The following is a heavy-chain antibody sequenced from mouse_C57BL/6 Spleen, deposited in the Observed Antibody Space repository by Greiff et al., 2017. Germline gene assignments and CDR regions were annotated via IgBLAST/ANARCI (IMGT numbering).Heavy chain of an antibody. Sequence: QVQLQQPGAELVMPGASVKLSCKASGYTFTSYWMHWVKQRPGQGLEWIGEIDPSDSYTNYNQKFKGKSTLTVDKSSSTAYMQLSSLTSEDSAVYYCAVSSTDFDYWGQGTTLTVSS. CDR2: IDPSDSYT. D-gene: IGHD1-1*01. V-gene: IGHV1-69*01. CDR3: AVSSTDFDY. CDR1: GYTFTSYW. J-gene: IGHJ2*01.